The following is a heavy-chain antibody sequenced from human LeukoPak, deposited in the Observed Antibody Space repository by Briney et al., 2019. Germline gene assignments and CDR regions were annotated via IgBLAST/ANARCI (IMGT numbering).Heavy chain of an antibody. V-gene: IGHV4-34*01. J-gene: IGHJ4*02. CDR1: GGSFSGYY. CDR3: ARSRPPSGWLRLGYFDY. D-gene: IGHD5-12*01. Sequence: SETLSLTCAVYGGSFSGYYWSWIRQPPGKGLEWIGEINHSGSTNYNPSLKSRVTISVDTSKNQFSLKLSSVTAADTAVYYCARSRPPSGWLRLGYFDYWGQGTLVTVSS. CDR2: INHSGST.